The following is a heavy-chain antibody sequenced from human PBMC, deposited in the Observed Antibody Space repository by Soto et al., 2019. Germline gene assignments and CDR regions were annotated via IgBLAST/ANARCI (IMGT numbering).Heavy chain of an antibody. Sequence: QVQLVESGGGVVQPGRSLRLSCAASGVTFSRYGMHWVRQAPGKGLEWVAVISYDGSNKHYADSVKGRFTISRDNSQNTLYLQMNSLRAEDTAVYYCAKDRSRSWCLDYWGQGTLVTVSS. J-gene: IGHJ4*02. V-gene: IGHV3-30*18. D-gene: IGHD6-13*01. CDR2: ISYDGSNK. CDR3: AKDRSRSWCLDY. CDR1: GVTFSRYG.